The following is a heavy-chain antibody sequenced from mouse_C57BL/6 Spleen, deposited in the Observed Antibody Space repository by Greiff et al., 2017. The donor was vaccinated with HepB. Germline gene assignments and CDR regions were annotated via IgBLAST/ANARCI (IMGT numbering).Heavy chain of an antibody. V-gene: IGHV1-82*01. D-gene: IGHD1-1*01. CDR3: ASGHYHGSSYYAMDY. CDR1: GYAFSSSW. Sequence: QVQLQQSGPELVKPGASVKISCKASGYAFSSSWMNWVKQRPGKGLEWIGRIYPGDGDTNYNGKFKGKATLTADKSSSTAYMQLSSLTSEDSAVYFCASGHYHGSSYYAMDYWGQGTSVTVSP. J-gene: IGHJ4*01. CDR2: IYPGDGDT.